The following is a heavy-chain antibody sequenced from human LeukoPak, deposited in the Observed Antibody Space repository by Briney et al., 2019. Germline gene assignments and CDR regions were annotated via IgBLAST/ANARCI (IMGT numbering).Heavy chain of an antibody. Sequence: GESLKISCKGSGYSFTSYWIGWVRQMPGKGLEWMGIIYPGDSDTRYSPSFQGQVTISADKSISTAYLQWSSLKASDTAMYYCAIGDDGSLRYFDWFHFDYWGQGTLVTVSS. J-gene: IGHJ4*02. CDR3: AIGDDGSLRYFDWFHFDY. CDR2: IYPGDSDT. D-gene: IGHD3-9*01. CDR1: GYSFTSYW. V-gene: IGHV5-51*01.